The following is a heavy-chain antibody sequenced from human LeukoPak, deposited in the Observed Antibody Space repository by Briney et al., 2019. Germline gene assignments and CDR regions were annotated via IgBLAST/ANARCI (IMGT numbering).Heavy chain of an antibody. D-gene: IGHD6-13*01. CDR1: GYSFTSYW. CDR3: ARLDSWYYFDY. CDR2: IYPGDSDT. V-gene: IGHV5-51*01. Sequence: GESLKISCKGSGYSFTSYWIGWVRQMPGKGLEWMGIIYPGDSDTRYSPSFQGQVTISADKSISTAYLQWSNLKASDTAMSYCARLDSWYYFDYWGQGTLVTVSS. J-gene: IGHJ4*02.